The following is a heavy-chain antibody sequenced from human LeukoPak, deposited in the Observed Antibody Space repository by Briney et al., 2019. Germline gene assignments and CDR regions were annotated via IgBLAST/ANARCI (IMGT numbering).Heavy chain of an antibody. CDR2: IYHSGST. Sequence: SETLSLTCTVSGYSISSGYYWGWIRQPPGKGLEWIGSIYHSGSTYYNPSLKSRVTISVDTSKNQFSLKLSSVTAADTAVYYCARLGPYYYYMDVWGKGTTVTVSS. D-gene: IGHD7-27*01. J-gene: IGHJ6*03. CDR1: GYSISSGYY. CDR3: ARLGPYYYYMDV. V-gene: IGHV4-38-2*02.